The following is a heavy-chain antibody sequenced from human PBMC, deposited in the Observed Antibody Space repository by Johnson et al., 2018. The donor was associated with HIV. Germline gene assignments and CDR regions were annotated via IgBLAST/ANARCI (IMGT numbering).Heavy chain of an antibody. V-gene: IGHV3-64*01. CDR1: GFTFSSHA. CDR2: ISNNGGSK. D-gene: IGHD2-21*01. J-gene: IGHJ3*01. Sequence: VQLVESGGGLVQPGGSLRLSCVGSGFTFSSHAIHWVRQAPGRGLEFVSSISNNGGSKYYANSVKGRFTISRDNSKNTVYLQMGILRPDDMAVYYCARDQRYCGGDCYPRDAVDVWGQGTMVTVSS. CDR3: ARDQRYCGGDCYPRDAVDV.